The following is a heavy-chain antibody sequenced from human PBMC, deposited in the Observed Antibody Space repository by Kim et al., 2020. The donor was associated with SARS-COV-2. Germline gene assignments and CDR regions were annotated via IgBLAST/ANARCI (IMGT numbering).Heavy chain of an antibody. V-gene: IGHV1-24*01. CDR2: FDPEDGET. CDR1: GYTLTELS. J-gene: IGHJ5*02. CDR3: ATASPGGYYYDSSGPNPNWFDP. D-gene: IGHD3-22*01. Sequence: GSVKVSCKVSGYTLTELSMHWVRQAPGKGLEWMGGFDPEDGETIYAQKFQGRVTMTEDTSTDTAYMELSSLRSEDTAVYYCATASPGGYYYDSSGPNPNWFDPWGQGTLVTVSS.